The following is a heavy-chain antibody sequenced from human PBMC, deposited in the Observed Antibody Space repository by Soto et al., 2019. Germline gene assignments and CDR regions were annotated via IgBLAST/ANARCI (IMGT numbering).Heavy chain of an antibody. CDR2: ISYDGSNK. CDR3: AKDNGRAGATYYYYYGMDV. V-gene: IGHV3-30*18. CDR1: GFTFSSYG. J-gene: IGHJ6*02. D-gene: IGHD2-8*01. Sequence: GGSLRLSCAASGFTFSSYGMHWVRQAPGKGLEWVAVISYDGSNKYYADSVKGRFTISRDNSKNTLYLQMNSLRAEDTAVYYCAKDNGRAGATYYYYYGMDVWGQGTTVTVSS.